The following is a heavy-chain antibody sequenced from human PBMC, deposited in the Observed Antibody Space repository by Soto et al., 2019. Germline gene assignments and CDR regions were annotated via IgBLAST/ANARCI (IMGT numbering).Heavy chain of an antibody. V-gene: IGHV5-51*01. Sequence: GDSLKISCKGSGYSFTSYWIGWVRQMPGKGLEWMGIIYPGDSDTRYSPSFQGQVTISADKSISTAYLQWSSLKASDTAMYYCARQIVGYYGSGSYLGLWGQGTLVTVSS. CDR1: GYSFTSYW. CDR2: IYPGDSDT. J-gene: IGHJ4*02. CDR3: ARQIVGYYGSGSYLGL. D-gene: IGHD3-10*01.